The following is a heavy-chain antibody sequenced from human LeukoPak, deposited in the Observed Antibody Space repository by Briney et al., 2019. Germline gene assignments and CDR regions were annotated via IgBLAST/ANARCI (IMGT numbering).Heavy chain of an antibody. D-gene: IGHD2-2*01. V-gene: IGHV3-7*01. CDR3: ARGSTSWDY. J-gene: IGHJ4*02. Sequence: GGSLRLSCAASGLTFSTYWMSWVRQAPGKGLEWVADIRRDGSEKFYVDSVKGRFSISRDNAKNSLYLQLNSLRAEDTAVYYCARGSTSWDYWGQGTLVTVSS. CDR2: IRRDGSEK. CDR1: GLTFSTYW.